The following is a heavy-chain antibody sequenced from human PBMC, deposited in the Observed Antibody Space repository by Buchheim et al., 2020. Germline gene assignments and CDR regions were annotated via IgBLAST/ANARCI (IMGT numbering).Heavy chain of an antibody. CDR2: ISSSGSTI. V-gene: IGHV3-48*03. CDR1: GFTFSSYE. Sequence: EVQLVESGGGLVQPGGSLRLSCAASGFTFSSYEMNWVRQAPGKGLEWVSYISSSGSTIYHADSVKGRFTISRDNAKNSLYLQMNSLRAEDTAVYYCAREEVVPAAIGDIVVVVAATYGMDVWGQGTT. CDR3: AREEVVPAAIGDIVVVVAATYGMDV. D-gene: IGHD2-15*01. J-gene: IGHJ6*02.